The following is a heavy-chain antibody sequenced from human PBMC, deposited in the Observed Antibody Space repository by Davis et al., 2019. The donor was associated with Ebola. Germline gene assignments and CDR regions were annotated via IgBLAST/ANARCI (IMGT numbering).Heavy chain of an antibody. D-gene: IGHD1-1*01. J-gene: IGHJ3*02. CDR2: IKRQISVGTI. Sequence: GESLKLSCAASGFTFTTAWMSWVRQAPGTGLEWVGRIKRQISVGTINYAAPVKGRFTISRDDSKHTLYLQMNSLKSEDTAMYYCTSRGLVSATDEAFDIWGQGTVVTVAS. CDR1: GFTFTTAW. CDR3: TSRGLVSATDEAFDI. V-gene: IGHV3-15*05.